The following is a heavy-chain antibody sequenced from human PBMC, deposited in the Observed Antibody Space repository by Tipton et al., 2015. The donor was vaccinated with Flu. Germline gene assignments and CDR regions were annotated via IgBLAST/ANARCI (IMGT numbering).Heavy chain of an antibody. Sequence: LRLSCTVSGGSISTSTYYWGWIRQPPGKGLEWIGNIYYSGTTYLSPSLKSRVTISVDTSKNQFSLKLSSVIAADTAVYYCARGASSGWFDPWGQGTLVTVSS. CDR1: GGSISTSTYY. CDR2: IYYSGTT. J-gene: IGHJ5*02. D-gene: IGHD2-8*02. CDR3: ARGASSGWFDP. V-gene: IGHV4-39*07.